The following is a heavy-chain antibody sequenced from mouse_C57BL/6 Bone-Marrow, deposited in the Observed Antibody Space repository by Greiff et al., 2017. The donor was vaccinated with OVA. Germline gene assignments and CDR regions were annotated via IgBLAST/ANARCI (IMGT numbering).Heavy chain of an antibody. J-gene: IGHJ3*01. CDR1: GYTFTSYW. D-gene: IGHD2-3*01. V-gene: IGHV1-69*01. CDR2: IDPSDSYT. CDR3: ARRAYDGYYWFAY. Sequence: QVQLQQPGAELVMPGASVKLSCKASGYTFTSYWMHWVKQRPGQGLEWIGEIDPSDSYTNYNQKFKGQSTLTVDKSSSTAYMQLSSLTSEDSAVYYCARRAYDGYYWFAYWGQGTLVTVSA.